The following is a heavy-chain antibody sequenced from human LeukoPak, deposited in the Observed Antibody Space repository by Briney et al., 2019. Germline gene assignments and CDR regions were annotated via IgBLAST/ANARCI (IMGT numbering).Heavy chain of an antibody. CDR2: INHSGST. D-gene: IGHD2-2*01. V-gene: IGHV4-34*01. J-gene: IGHJ6*02. Sequence: SETLSLTCSVSGASFSDYFWSWIRQPPGKGLEWVGEINHSGSTYYNPSVKGRVTISIDTSKNQFSLKLTSVTAADTAVCYCARRGPGYCSTTSCNYHYYGMDVWGQGTTVTVSS. CDR1: GASFSDYF. CDR3: ARRGPGYCSTTSCNYHYYGMDV.